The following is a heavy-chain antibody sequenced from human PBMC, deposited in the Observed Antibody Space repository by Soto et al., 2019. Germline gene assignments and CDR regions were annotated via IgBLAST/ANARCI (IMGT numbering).Heavy chain of an antibody. CDR2: IYYSGST. D-gene: IGHD3-22*01. Sequence: SETLSLTCTVSGGSISSSSYYWGWIRQPPGKGLEWIGSIYYSGSTYYNPSLKSRVTISVDTSKNQFSLKLSSVTAADTAVYYRARVDDSSGPYWYFDLWGRGTLVTVSS. CDR1: GGSISSSSYY. J-gene: IGHJ2*01. CDR3: ARVDDSSGPYWYFDL. V-gene: IGHV4-39*01.